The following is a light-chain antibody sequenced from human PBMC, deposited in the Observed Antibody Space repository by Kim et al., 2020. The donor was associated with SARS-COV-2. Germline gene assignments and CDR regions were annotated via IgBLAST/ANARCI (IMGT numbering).Light chain of an antibody. V-gene: IGLV6-57*04. CDR2: EDD. Sequence: NFMLTQPHSVSESPGKTVTISCTRSSGSIDDNYVQWYQQRPGGVPTTVIYEDDQRPSGVSDRFSGSIDNSSNSASLTISGLRTEDEADYYCQSYNRENGKFGGVTQLTVL. J-gene: IGLJ2*01. CDR3: QSYNRENGK. CDR1: SGSIDDNY.